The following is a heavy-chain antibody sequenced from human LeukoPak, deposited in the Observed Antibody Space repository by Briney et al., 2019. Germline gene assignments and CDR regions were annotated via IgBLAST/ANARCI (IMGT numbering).Heavy chain of an antibody. CDR3: ATTNDGGGYQWGDFFDF. J-gene: IGHJ4*02. CDR2: IIPNLGTT. CDR1: GGTSNSHA. Sequence: GSSVTVSCKASGGTSNSHAISWVRQAPGQGLEWMGRIIPNLGTTNRAQNFQDRVTLTADKSTNTAYMALTSLTSDDTAVYYCATTNDGGGYQWGDFFDFWGQGTLVTVSS. D-gene: IGHD3-22*01. V-gene: IGHV1-69*04.